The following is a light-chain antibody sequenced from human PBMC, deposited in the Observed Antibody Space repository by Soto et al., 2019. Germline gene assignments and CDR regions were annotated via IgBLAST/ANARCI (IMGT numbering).Light chain of an antibody. J-gene: IGKJ2*01. Sequence: DIQMTQSPSTLSASVGDRVTITCRASQSINSWLAWYQQKPGKAPKLLIYKASSLESGVPSRFSGSGSGTDFTLTISSLQPDDFATYYCQQYDSYSYTFGQGTKV. CDR3: QQYDSYSYT. CDR1: QSINSW. V-gene: IGKV1-5*03. CDR2: KAS.